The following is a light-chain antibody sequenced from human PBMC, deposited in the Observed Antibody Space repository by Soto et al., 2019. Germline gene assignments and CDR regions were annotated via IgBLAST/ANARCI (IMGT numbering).Light chain of an antibody. CDR1: QAITSW. CDR2: SAS. Sequence: DIHVTQSPSSVSASVGDRVTITCRASQAITSWLAWYQQKPGRAPKLLIYSASSLQSGAPSRFTGSGSGTDFTLTITSLQPDDAAVYYCQQTRSFPLTFGGGNKVEI. CDR3: QQTRSFPLT. V-gene: IGKV1-12*01. J-gene: IGKJ4*01.